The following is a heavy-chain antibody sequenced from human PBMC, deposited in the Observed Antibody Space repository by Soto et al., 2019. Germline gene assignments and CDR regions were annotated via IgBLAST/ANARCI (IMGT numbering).Heavy chain of an antibody. CDR2: IYYSGST. V-gene: IGHV4-30-4*08. CDR3: AREGRRSSTRCYS. J-gene: IGHJ5*01. D-gene: IGHD2-2*01. CDR1: GCTLSSGGYY. Sequence: TLALTGTVSGCTLSSGGYYWRWKRPPPGKGLEWIGYIYYSGSTYYNPSLKSRVTISVDTSKNQFSLKLSSVTAADTAVYYCAREGRRSSTRCYSWGHGTLVTVS.